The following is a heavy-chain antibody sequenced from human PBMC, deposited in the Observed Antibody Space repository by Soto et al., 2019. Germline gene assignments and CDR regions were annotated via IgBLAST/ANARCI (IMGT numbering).Heavy chain of an antibody. CDR1: GGTFNFYS. CDR2: VIPMVDMS. V-gene: IGHV1-69*02. Sequence: QVQLVQSGAEVKKPGSSVKVSCTASGGTFNFYSISWVRQAPGQGLEWVGRVIPMVDMSEYAQKFQGRVTITADKATSTAYMNLRSLRSEDTAVYYCATNYGSGSAHFDYWGQGTLVTVSS. J-gene: IGHJ4*02. D-gene: IGHD3-10*01. CDR3: ATNYGSGSAHFDY.